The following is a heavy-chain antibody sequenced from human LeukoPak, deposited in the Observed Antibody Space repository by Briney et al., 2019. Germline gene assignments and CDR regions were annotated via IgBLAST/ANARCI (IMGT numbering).Heavy chain of an antibody. CDR1: GFTFSSYA. V-gene: IGHV3-23*01. J-gene: IGHJ4*02. CDR2: ISGSGGST. CDR3: AKDRGLLFGEFHDY. D-gene: IGHD3-10*02. Sequence: GGSLGLPCAASGFTFSSYAMSWVHQAPGKGLEWVSAISGSGGSTYYADSVKGRFTISRDNSKNTLYLQMNSLRAEDTAVYYCAKDRGLLFGEFHDYWGQGTQVTVSS.